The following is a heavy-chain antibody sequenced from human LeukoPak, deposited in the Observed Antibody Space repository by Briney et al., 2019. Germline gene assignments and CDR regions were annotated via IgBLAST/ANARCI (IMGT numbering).Heavy chain of an antibody. Sequence: PSETLSLTCAVYGGSLSGYYWSWIRQPPGKGLEWIGEINHSGSTNYNPSLKSRVTISVDTSKNQFSLKLSSVTAADTAVYYCARDYYYYGMDVWGQGTTVTVSS. J-gene: IGHJ6*02. CDR1: GGSLSGYY. CDR2: INHSGST. V-gene: IGHV4-34*01. CDR3: ARDYYYYGMDV.